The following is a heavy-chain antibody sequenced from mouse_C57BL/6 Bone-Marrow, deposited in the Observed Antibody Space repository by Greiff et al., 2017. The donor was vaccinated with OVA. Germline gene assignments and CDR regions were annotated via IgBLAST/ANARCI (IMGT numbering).Heavy chain of an antibody. D-gene: IGHD2-1*01. J-gene: IGHJ3*01. Sequence: QVQLQQPGAELVKPGASVKMSCKASGYTFTSYWITWVKQRPGQGLEWIGEIYPGSGSTNYNEKFKSKATLTVDTSSSTAYMQLSSLTSEDSAVYYCAREGYYGSYAAWFAYWGQGTLVTVSA. CDR1: GYTFTSYW. CDR2: IYPGSGST. CDR3: AREGYYGSYAAWFAY. V-gene: IGHV1-55*01.